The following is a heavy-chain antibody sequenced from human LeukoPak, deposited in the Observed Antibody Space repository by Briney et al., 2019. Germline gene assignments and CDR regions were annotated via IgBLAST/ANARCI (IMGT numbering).Heavy chain of an antibody. Sequence: SETLSLTCTVSGGSISSYYWSWIRQPPGKGLEWVGYIFYSGSTNYNPSLKSRVTISVDTSKNQFSLKLTSVTAADTAVYYCATWAITLGAPDAFDIWGQGTMVTASS. D-gene: IGHD3-10*01. CDR3: ATWAITLGAPDAFDI. J-gene: IGHJ3*02. V-gene: IGHV4-59*08. CDR1: GGSISSYY. CDR2: IFYSGST.